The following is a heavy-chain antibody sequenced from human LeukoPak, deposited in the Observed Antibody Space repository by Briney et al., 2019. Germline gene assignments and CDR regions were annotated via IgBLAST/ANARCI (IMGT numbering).Heavy chain of an antibody. V-gene: IGHV3-53*01. CDR2: IYSGGST. CDR1: GFTVSSNY. Sequence: PGGSLRLSCAASGFTVSSNYMSWVRQAPGKGLEWVSVIYSGGSTYYADSVKGRFTISRDNSKNTLYLQMNSLRAEDTAVYYCARDRYCSGGSCYPTLGYWYFDLWGRGTLVTVSS. D-gene: IGHD2-15*01. CDR3: ARDRYCSGGSCYPTLGYWYFDL. J-gene: IGHJ2*01.